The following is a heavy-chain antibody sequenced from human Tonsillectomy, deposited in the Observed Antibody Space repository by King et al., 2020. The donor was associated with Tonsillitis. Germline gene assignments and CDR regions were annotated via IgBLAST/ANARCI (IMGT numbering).Heavy chain of an antibody. CDR1: GFTFGDYA. D-gene: IGHD5-18*01. V-gene: IGHV3-49*04. CDR3: TRVVGGYSYRPGYFAL. Sequence: VQLVESGGGLVQPGRSLRLSCTASGFTFGDYAMSWVRQAPGKGLEWVGFIRSKAYGGTTEYAASVKGRFTISRDDSKSIAYLQMNSLKTEDTAVYYCTRVVGGYSYRPGYFALWGRGTLVTVSS. CDR2: IRSKAYGGTT. J-gene: IGHJ2*01.